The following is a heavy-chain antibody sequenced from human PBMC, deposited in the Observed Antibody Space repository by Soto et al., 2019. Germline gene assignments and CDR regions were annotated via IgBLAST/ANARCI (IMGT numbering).Heavy chain of an antibody. J-gene: IGHJ4*02. V-gene: IGHV1-2*04. CDR2: INPNSGGT. CDR1: GYTFTGYY. D-gene: IGHD3-9*01. Sequence: ASVKVSCKASGYTFTGYYMHWVRQAPGQGLEWMGWINPNSGGTNYAQKFQGWVTMTRDTSISTAYMELSRLRSDDTAVYYCARGWERYDDILTGYSRTFDYWGQGTLVTVSS. CDR3: ARGWERYDDILTGYSRTFDY.